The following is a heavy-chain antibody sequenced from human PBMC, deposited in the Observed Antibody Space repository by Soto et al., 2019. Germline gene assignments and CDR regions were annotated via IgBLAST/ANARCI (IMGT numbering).Heavy chain of an antibody. CDR3: GREGYSYGYRDFDS. J-gene: IGHJ4*02. CDR2: MYYSGST. Sequence: PSVTRSHSCTGSGVSIRIGDCYWRWIRQPPGKCLEWIGSMYYSGSTYYNPSLESRVTISVDTSKNQFSLKLSSVTAADTAVYYCGREGYSYGYRDFDSWGQGTQVKGSS. V-gene: IGHV4-30-4*01. D-gene: IGHD5-18*01. CDR1: GVSIRIGDCY.